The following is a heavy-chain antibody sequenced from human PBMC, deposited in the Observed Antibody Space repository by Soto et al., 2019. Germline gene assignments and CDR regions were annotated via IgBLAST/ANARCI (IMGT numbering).Heavy chain of an antibody. V-gene: IGHV4-30-2*01. CDR3: ARITTVFSAFDI. D-gene: IGHD4-4*01. CDR1: GGSISSGGNS. Sequence: QLQLQESGSGLVKPSQTLSLTCTVSGGSISSGGNSWSWIRQPPGKGLEWIGYIYHSGGTYYSPSLKSRLTRSLDRSKNQFSLKLSSVTAADTAVYYCARITTVFSAFDIWGQGTIVTVSS. CDR2: IYHSGGT. J-gene: IGHJ3*02.